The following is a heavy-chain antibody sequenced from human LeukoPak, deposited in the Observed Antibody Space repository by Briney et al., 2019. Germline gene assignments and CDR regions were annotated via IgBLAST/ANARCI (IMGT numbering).Heavy chain of an antibody. CDR3: ARESNYDSSGYYYPTDAFDI. CDR1: GGSISSYY. D-gene: IGHD3-22*01. CDR2: IYYRGST. J-gene: IGHJ3*02. Sequence: SETLSLTCTGSGGSISSYYWSWIRQPPGKGLEWIGYIYYRGSTNYNPSLKSRVTISVDTSKNQFSLKLSSVTAADTAVYYCARESNYDSSGYYYPTDAFDIWGQGTMVTVSS. V-gene: IGHV4-59*01.